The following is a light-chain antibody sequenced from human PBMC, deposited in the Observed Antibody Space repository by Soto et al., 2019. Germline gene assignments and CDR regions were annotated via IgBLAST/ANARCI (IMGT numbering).Light chain of an antibody. CDR3: QQYGSSPPYT. V-gene: IGKV3-20*01. Sequence: EIVLTQSPGTLSLSPGERATLSCSASQSVSSSYLAWYQQKPGQATRLLIYGASSRATGIPDRCSGSGSGTDFTLTISRLKHEYFGVYYCQQYGSSPPYTFGQGTKLEIK. CDR1: QSVSSSY. J-gene: IGKJ2*01. CDR2: GAS.